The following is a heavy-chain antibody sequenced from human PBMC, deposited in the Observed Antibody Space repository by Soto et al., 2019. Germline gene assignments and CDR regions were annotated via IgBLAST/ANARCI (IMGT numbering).Heavy chain of an antibody. V-gene: IGHV3-33*01. Sequence: QVQLVESGGGVVQPGRSLRLSCAASGFTFSSYGMHWVRQAPGKGLEWVAVIWYDGSNKYYADSVKGRFTISRDNSKNTLYLQMNSLRAEDTAVYYCASPPDYGGYWYFDLWGRGTLVTVSS. CDR2: IWYDGSNK. CDR1: GFTFSSYG. D-gene: IGHD4-17*01. J-gene: IGHJ2*01. CDR3: ASPPDYGGYWYFDL.